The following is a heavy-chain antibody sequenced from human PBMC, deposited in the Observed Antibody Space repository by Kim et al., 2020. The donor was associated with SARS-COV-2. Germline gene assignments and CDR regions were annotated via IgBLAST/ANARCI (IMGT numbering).Heavy chain of an antibody. J-gene: IGHJ6*02. CDR3: AKGNDYYYYYGMDV. Sequence: YADSLKDRITIPRGNSKNTLYLQMNRLRAEDTAVYYCAKGNDYYYYYGMDVWGQGTTVTVSS. V-gene: IGHV3-30*02.